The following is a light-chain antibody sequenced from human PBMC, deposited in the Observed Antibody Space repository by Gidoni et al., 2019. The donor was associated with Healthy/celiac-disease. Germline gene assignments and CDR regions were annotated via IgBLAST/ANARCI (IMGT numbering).Light chain of an antibody. CDR3: QQYDNARETFT. J-gene: IGKJ3*01. V-gene: IGKV1-33*01. CDR2: DAS. CDR1: QDISNY. Sequence: DIQMTQSPSSLSASVGDRVTITCQASQDISNYLNWYQQKPGKAPKLLIYDASNLETGVPSRFSGSGSGTDFTFTISSLQPEDIATYYCQQYDNARETFTFGPGTKVDIK.